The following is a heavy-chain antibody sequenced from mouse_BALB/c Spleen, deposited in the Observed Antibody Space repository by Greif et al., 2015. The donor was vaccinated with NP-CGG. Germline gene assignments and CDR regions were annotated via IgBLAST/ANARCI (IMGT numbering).Heavy chain of an antibody. Sequence: QVQLQQPGAELAKPGASVKMSCKASGYTFTSYWMHWVKQRPGQGLEWIGYINPSTGYTEYNQKFKDKATLTADKSSSTAYMQLSSLTSEDSAVYYCAKSPNYYGSSYGYFDVWGAGTTVTVSS. V-gene: IGHV1-7*01. J-gene: IGHJ1*01. CDR2: INPSTGYT. D-gene: IGHD1-1*01. CDR3: AKSPNYYGSSYGYFDV. CDR1: GYTFTSYW.